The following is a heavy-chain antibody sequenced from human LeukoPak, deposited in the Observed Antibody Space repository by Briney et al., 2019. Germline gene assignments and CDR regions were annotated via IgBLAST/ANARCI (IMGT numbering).Heavy chain of an antibody. D-gene: IGHD7-27*01. CDR1: GGSISSYY. Sequence: PSETLSLTCTVSGGSISSYYWSWIRQPPGKGLEWIGYIYYSGSTNYNPTLKSRVTISEDTSKNQFSLRLSSVTAADTAVYYCARGLGIVACDYWGQGTLSPSPQ. V-gene: IGHV4-59*01. J-gene: IGHJ4*02. CDR2: IYYSGST. CDR3: ARGLGIVACDY.